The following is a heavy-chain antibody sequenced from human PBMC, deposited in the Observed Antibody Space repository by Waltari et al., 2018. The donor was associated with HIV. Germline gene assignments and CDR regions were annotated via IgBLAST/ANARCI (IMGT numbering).Heavy chain of an antibody. D-gene: IGHD3-3*01. Sequence: EVQLVESGGDLVQPGGSLRLSCAASGFTFSSYWMHWVRQATGKGLVWVSRIDTDGSTTTYADSVKGRFTISRDNAKNILYLQMNSLRVEDTAVYYCARDVAGRGGYWGQGTLVSVSS. CDR2: IDTDGSTT. CDR3: ARDVAGRGGY. V-gene: IGHV3-74*01. J-gene: IGHJ4*02. CDR1: GFTFSSYW.